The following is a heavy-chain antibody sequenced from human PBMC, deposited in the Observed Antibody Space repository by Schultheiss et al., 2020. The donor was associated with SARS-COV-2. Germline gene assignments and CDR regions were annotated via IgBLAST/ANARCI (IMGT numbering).Heavy chain of an antibody. CDR3: ATAGESSFGEANGFDS. D-gene: IGHD3-10*01. J-gene: IGHJ3*02. CDR1: GYTFTNYA. V-gene: IGHV1-3*01. CDR2: INAGNGNT. Sequence: ASVKVSCKASGYTFTNYAMHWVRQAPGQRLEWMGWINAGNGNTKYSQKFQGRVTITRDMSTSTAYMELSSLRSDDTAVYYCATAGESSFGEANGFDSWGQGTMVTVSS.